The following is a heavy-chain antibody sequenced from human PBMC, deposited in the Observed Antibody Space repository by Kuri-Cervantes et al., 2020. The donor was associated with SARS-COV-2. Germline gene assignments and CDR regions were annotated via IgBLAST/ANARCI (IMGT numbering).Heavy chain of an antibody. CDR3: ARGKRQWLSDAFGI. Sequence: SETLSLTCTVSGGSISSYYWSWIRQPPGKGLEWIGYIYYSGSTNYNPSLKSRVTISVDTSKNQFSLKLSSVTAADTAVYYCARGKRQWLSDAFGIWGQGTMVTVSS. J-gene: IGHJ3*02. D-gene: IGHD6-19*01. V-gene: IGHV4-59*01. CDR2: IYYSGST. CDR1: GGSISSYY.